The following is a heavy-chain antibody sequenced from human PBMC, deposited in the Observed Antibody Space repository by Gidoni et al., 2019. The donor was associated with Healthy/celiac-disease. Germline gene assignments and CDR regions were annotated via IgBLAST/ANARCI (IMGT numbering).Heavy chain of an antibody. CDR3: ARDRSSNTRPYYYGMDV. V-gene: IGHV1-69*06. J-gene: IGHJ6*02. CDR2: IIPIFGTA. Sequence: QVQLVQSGAEVKKPGSSVKVSCKASGGTFSSYAISWVRQAPGQGLEWMGGIIPIFGTANYAQKFQGRVTITADKSTSTAYMELSSLRSEDTAVYYCARDRSSNTRPYYYGMDVWGQGTTVTVSS. D-gene: IGHD4-4*01. CDR1: GGTFSSYA.